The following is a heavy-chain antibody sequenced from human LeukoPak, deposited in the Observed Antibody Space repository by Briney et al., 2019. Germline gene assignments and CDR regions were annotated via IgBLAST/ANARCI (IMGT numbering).Heavy chain of an antibody. D-gene: IGHD1/OR15-1a*01. J-gene: IGHJ5*02. V-gene: IGHV4-34*01. CDR1: GGSFSAYF. CDR3: ARGRTNWFDP. Sequence: SETLSLTCAVSGGSFSAYFWRWIRQPPGKGLEWIGDVGHSGSADYNPSLKSRVTISVDTSKNQFSLKLSSVTAADTAVYYCARGRTNWFDPWGQGTLVTVSS. CDR2: VGHSGSA.